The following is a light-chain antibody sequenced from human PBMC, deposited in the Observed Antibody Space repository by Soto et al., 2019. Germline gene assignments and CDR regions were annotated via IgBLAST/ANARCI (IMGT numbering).Light chain of an antibody. Sequence: AIRMTQSPSSFSASTGDRVTITCRASQGISSYLAWYQQKPGKAPKLLIYAASTLQSGVPSRFSGSGSGTDFPLTISCLQSEDFATYYCQQYYSYVTFGGGTKVEIK. CDR1: QGISSY. CDR3: QQYYSYVT. V-gene: IGKV1-8*01. CDR2: AAS. J-gene: IGKJ4*01.